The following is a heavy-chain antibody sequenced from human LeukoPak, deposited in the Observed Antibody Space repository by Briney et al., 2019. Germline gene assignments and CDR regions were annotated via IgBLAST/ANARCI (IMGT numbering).Heavy chain of an antibody. D-gene: IGHD6-13*01. CDR3: ARGANLEYSSSWSLFR. CDR1: GYTFTSYG. Sequence: SVKVSCKASGYTFTSYGISWVRQAPGQGLEWMGRIIPIFGTANYAQKFQGRVTITTDESTSTAYMELSGLRSEDTAVYYCARGANLEYSSSWSLFRWGQGTLVTVSS. J-gene: IGHJ4*02. CDR2: IIPIFGTA. V-gene: IGHV1-69*05.